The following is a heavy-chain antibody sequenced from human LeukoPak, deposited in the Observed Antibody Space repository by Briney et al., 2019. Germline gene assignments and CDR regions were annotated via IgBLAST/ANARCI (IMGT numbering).Heavy chain of an antibody. CDR2: ISGSGGST. Sequence: GGSLRLSCAASGFTFSSYAMSWVRQAPGKGLEWVSAISGSGGSTYYADSVKGRFTISRDNSKNTLYLQMNSLRAEDTAVYYCAKDSSYYDSSGYYLDAFDIWGQGTMVTVSS. CDR3: AKDSSYYDSSGYYLDAFDI. J-gene: IGHJ3*02. D-gene: IGHD3-22*01. CDR1: GFTFSSYA. V-gene: IGHV3-23*01.